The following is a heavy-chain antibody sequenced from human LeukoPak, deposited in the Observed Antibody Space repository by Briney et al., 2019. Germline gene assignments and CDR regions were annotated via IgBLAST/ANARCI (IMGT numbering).Heavy chain of an antibody. CDR3: ARLDYYDSSGYFVY. V-gene: IGHV4-59*08. Sequence: PSETLSLTCTVSGGSISSYYWSWIRQPPGKGLEWIGYIYYSGSTYYNPSLKSRVTISVDTSKNQFSLKLSSVTAADTAVYYCARLDYYDSSGYFVYWGQGTLVTVSS. CDR1: GGSISSYY. D-gene: IGHD3-22*01. CDR2: IYYSGST. J-gene: IGHJ4*02.